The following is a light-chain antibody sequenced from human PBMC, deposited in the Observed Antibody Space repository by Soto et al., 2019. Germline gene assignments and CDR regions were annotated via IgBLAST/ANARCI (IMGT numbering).Light chain of an antibody. Sequence: SVLTQPPSVSGAPGQRVTISCTGSSSNIGAGYDVHWYQQLPGTAPKLLIYGNSNRPSGVPDRFSGSKSGTSASLAITGLQAEDEADYYCQSYDDSLSGPFYVFGTGTKLTVL. CDR1: SSNIGAGYD. CDR2: GNS. CDR3: QSYDDSLSGPFYV. V-gene: IGLV1-40*01. J-gene: IGLJ1*01.